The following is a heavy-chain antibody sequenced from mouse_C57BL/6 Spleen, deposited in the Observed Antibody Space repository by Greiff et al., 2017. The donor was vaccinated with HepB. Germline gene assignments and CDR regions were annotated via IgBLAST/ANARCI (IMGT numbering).Heavy chain of an antibody. Sequence: QVQLQQSGAELARPGASVKLSCKASGYTFTSYGISWVKQSTGQGLEWIGEIYPRSGNTYYNEKFKGKATLTADKSSSTAYMELRSLTSEDSAVYFCARTRVIYYDYDGGAMDYWGQGTSVTVSS. CDR2: IYPRSGNT. D-gene: IGHD2-4*01. J-gene: IGHJ4*01. CDR1: GYTFTSYG. V-gene: IGHV1-81*01. CDR3: ARTRVIYYDYDGGAMDY.